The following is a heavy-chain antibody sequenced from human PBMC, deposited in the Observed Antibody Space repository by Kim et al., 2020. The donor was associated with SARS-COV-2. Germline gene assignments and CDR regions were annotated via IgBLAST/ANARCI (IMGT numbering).Heavy chain of an antibody. CDR2: ISGSGGSS. D-gene: IGHD6-6*01. Sequence: GGSLRLSCAASRFIFSNYGMNWVRQAPGKGLEWLSGISGSGGSSYYADSVKGRFTISRDNSKNTVYLQMNILRAEDTAVYYCAKGVAARPRWLDYWGQGTLVTVSS. CDR3: AKGVAARPRWLDY. J-gene: IGHJ4*02. CDR1: RFIFSNYG. V-gene: IGHV3-23*01.